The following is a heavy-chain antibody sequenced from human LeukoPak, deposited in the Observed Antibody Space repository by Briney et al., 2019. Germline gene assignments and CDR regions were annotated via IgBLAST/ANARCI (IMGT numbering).Heavy chain of an antibody. Sequence: PSETLSLTCAVYGGSFSGYYWSWIRQPPGKGLEWIGEINHSGSTNYNPSLKSRVTISVDTSKNQFSLKLSSVTAADTAVYYCAREFPPTPYYYFGYWGQGTLVTVSS. V-gene: IGHV4-34*01. CDR3: AREFPPTPYYYFGY. CDR2: INHSGST. D-gene: IGHD3-10*01. J-gene: IGHJ4*02. CDR1: GGSFSGYY.